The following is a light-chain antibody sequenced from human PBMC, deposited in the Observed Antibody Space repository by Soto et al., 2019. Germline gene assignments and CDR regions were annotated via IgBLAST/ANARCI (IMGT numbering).Light chain of an antibody. Sequence: QSALTQPGSVSGSPGQSVTISCTGTSSDVGGYDYVSWYQHHPGKVPKLIIYEVSKRPSGVSHRFSGSKSGNTASLTISGLQAEDEASYYCSSYTASSALVFGGGTKLTVL. J-gene: IGLJ2*01. CDR3: SSYTASSALV. V-gene: IGLV2-14*01. CDR2: EVS. CDR1: SSDVGGYDY.